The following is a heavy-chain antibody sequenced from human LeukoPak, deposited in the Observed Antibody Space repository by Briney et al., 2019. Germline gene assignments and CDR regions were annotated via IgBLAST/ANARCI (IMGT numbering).Heavy chain of an antibody. V-gene: IGHV3-21*06. J-gene: IGHJ4*02. Sequence: PGGSLRLSCAASEFTFSSHGMHWVRQAPGKGLEWVSSISSNSRYIYYADSMRGRLTLSRDNAKNSLYLQMNSLKPEDTAVYYCARVAEAAAFDSWGQGTLVTVSS. CDR2: ISSNSRYI. D-gene: IGHD6-13*01. CDR1: EFTFSSHG. CDR3: ARVAEAAAFDS.